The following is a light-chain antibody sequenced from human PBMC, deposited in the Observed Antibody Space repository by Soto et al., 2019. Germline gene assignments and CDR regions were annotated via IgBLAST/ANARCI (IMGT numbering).Light chain of an antibody. CDR1: QSVATN. V-gene: IGKV3-15*01. CDR2: GAS. Sequence: VMTQSPVTLSLSPGERATLSCRASQSVATNLAWYQQRPGQPPRLLIYGASTRAAGISARFSGSGSGTEFTLTISSLQSEDSAVYYCQQHNNWPPWTFGQGTKVEMK. CDR3: QQHNNWPPWT. J-gene: IGKJ1*01.